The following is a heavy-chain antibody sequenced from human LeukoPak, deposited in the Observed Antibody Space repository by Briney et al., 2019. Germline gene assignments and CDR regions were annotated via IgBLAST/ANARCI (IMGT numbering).Heavy chain of an antibody. CDR2: IIPIFGTA. J-gene: IGHJ6*02. V-gene: IGHV1-69*13. Sequence: SVKVSCKASGGTFSSYAISWVRQAPGQGLEWMGGIIPIFGTANYAQKFQGRVTITADESTSTAYMELSSLRSEDTAVYYCATLVDYGDYTPEHYYYYGMDVWGQGTTVTVSS. D-gene: IGHD4-17*01. CDR1: GGTFSSYA. CDR3: ATLVDYGDYTPEHYYYYGMDV.